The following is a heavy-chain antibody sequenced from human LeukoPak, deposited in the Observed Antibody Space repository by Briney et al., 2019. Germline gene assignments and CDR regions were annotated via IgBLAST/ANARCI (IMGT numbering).Heavy chain of an antibody. J-gene: IGHJ3*02. V-gene: IGHV1-8*01. CDR3: ARERVDYYGSVGAFDI. D-gene: IGHD3-10*01. CDR2: MNPNSGNT. CDR1: GYTFTSYD. Sequence: ASVKVSCKASGYTFTSYDINWVRQATGQGLEWMGWMNPNSGNTGYAQKFQGRVTMTRNTSISTAYMELRSLRSDDTAVYYCARERVDYYGSVGAFDIWGQGTMVTVSS.